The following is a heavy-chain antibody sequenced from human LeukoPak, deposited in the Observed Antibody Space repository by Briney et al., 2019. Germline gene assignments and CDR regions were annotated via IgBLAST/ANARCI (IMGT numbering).Heavy chain of an antibody. V-gene: IGHV4-59*01. CDR2: IYYSGST. CDR1: GGSISSYY. Sequence: SETLSLTCTVSGGSISSYYWSWIRQPPGKGLEWIGYIYYSGSTNYNPSLKSRVTISVDTSKNQFSLKLSSVTAADTAVYYCASTPYDYVWGSGSPSGFDYWGQGTLVTVSS. J-gene: IGHJ4*02. CDR3: ASTPYDYVWGSGSPSGFDY. D-gene: IGHD3-16*01.